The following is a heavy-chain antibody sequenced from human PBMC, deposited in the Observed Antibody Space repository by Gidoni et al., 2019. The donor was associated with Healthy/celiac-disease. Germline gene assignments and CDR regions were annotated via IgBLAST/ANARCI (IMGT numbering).Heavy chain of an antibody. V-gene: IGHV4-39*01. CDR2: IYYSGST. J-gene: IGHJ5*02. CDR3: ARGNGDYLYNWFDP. CDR1: GGSISSSNYY. Sequence: QLQLQESGPGLVTPSETLSLTCTVSGGSISSSNYYWGWIRQPPGKGLEWIGRIYYSGSTYYNPSLKSRVTISVDTSKNQFSLNLNSVTAADTAVYYWARGNGDYLYNWFDPWGQGTLVTVSS. D-gene: IGHD4-17*01.